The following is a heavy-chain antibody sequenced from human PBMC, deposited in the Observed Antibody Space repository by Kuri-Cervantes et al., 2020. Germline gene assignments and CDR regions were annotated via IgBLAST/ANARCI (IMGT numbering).Heavy chain of an antibody. Sequence: GGSLRLSCAASGFAFNIAWMNWVRQAPGKGLEWVGHIKSKVDGGTTDYAAPVKGRFIISRNDSTNTLYLQMNSLKSEDTAVYFCTTDPAVAGTAFDYWGQGTLVTVSS. CDR3: TTDPAVAGTAFDY. D-gene: IGHD6-19*01. CDR1: GFAFNIAW. J-gene: IGHJ4*02. V-gene: IGHV3-15*01. CDR2: IKSKVDGGTT.